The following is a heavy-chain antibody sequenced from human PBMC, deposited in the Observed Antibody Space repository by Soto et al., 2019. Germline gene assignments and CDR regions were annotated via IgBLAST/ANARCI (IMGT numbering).Heavy chain of an antibody. V-gene: IGHV4-34*01. Sequence: SETLSLTCAVYGGSFSGYYWSWIRQPPGKGLEWIGEINHSGSTNYNPSLKSRVTISVDTSKNQFSLKLSSVTAADTAVYYCARGPPLLCGGDCYEYFDIWGQGTMVTVSS. CDR1: GGSFSGYY. CDR3: ARGPPLLCGGDCYEYFDI. CDR2: INHSGST. D-gene: IGHD2-21*01. J-gene: IGHJ3*02.